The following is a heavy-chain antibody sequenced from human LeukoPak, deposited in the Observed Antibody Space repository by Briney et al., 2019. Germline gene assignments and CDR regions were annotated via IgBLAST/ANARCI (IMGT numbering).Heavy chain of an antibody. Sequence: SETLSLTCAVYGESLSGYHWTWLRQPPGKGLELIGEINQGGGTNYNPSLKSRVTMSVDTSRNQFSLKLTSVTAADTAVYYCARGNLEWAAGTRWFDPWGQGTLVIVSS. CDR1: GESLSGYH. J-gene: IGHJ5*02. V-gene: IGHV4-34*01. CDR2: INQGGGT. CDR3: ARGNLEWAAGTRWFDP. D-gene: IGHD6-13*01.